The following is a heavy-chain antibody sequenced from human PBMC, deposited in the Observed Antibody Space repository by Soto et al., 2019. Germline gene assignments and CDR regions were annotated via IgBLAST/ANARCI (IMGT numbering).Heavy chain of an antibody. CDR3: TTGFSGYGLCFDI. CDR2: IKSKTDGGTT. D-gene: IGHD5-12*01. V-gene: IGHV3-15*07. CDR1: GFTFSNAW. Sequence: GGSLRLSCAASGFTFSNAWMNWVRQAPGKGLEWVGRIKSKTDGGTTDYAAPVKGRFTISRDDSKNTLYLQMNSLKTEDTAVYYCTTGFSGYGLCFDIWGQGTMVTVSS. J-gene: IGHJ3*02.